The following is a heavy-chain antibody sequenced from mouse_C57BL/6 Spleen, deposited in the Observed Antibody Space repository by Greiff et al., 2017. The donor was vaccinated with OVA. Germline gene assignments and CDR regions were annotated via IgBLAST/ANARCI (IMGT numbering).Heavy chain of an antibody. CDR2: ISGGGGNT. CDR3: ARHEGYSSCAC. V-gene: IGHV5-9*01. D-gene: IGHD2-3*01. J-gene: IGHJ3*01. Sequence: EVKLVESGGGLVKPGGSLKLSCAASGFTFSSYTMSWVRQTPEQRLEWVATISGGGGNTYYPDSVKGRFTFSRDNSTNTLYLQMSSLRSEDTALYYCARHEGYSSCACWGQGTLVTVSA. CDR1: GFTFSSYT.